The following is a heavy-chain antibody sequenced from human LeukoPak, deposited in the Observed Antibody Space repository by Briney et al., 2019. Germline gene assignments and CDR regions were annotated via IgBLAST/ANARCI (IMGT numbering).Heavy chain of an antibody. CDR3: ARGLYSSGWYEGSFDY. CDR1: GFTFSSYW. Sequence: GGSQRLSCAASGFTFSSYWMSWVRQGPGKGLEWVANIKQDGSEKYYVDSVKGRFTISRDNAKNSLYLQMNSLRAEDTAVYYCARGLYSSGWYEGSFDYWGQGTLVTVSS. CDR2: IKQDGSEK. J-gene: IGHJ4*02. V-gene: IGHV3-7*01. D-gene: IGHD6-19*01.